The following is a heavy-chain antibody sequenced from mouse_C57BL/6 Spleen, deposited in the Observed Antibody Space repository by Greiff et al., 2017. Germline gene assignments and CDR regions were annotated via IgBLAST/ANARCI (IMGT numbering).Heavy chain of an antibody. D-gene: IGHD2-2*01. J-gene: IGHJ2*01. Sequence: VQLQESGAELVKPGASVKISCKASGYAFSSYWMNWVKQRPGQGLEWIGQIYPGDGDTNYNGKFKGKATLTADKSSSTAYMQLSSLTSEDSAVYFCARGYDEGLDYWGQGTTLTVSS. V-gene: IGHV1-80*01. CDR3: ARGYDEGLDY. CDR2: IYPGDGDT. CDR1: GYAFSSYW.